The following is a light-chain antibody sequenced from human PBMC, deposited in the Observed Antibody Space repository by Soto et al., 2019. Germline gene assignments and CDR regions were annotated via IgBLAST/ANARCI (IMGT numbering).Light chain of an antibody. CDR1: SSDVGIFNY. J-gene: IGLJ2*01. CDR2: EVN. V-gene: IGLV2-8*01. Sequence: QSVLTQPPSASGSPGQSVTISCTGTSSDVGIFNYVSWYQQHPDQAPKLLIFEVNKRPSGVPDRFSASKSGNTASLPVSGLQAEDEADYYCCSYAGSNTLIFGGGTKLTVL. CDR3: CSYAGSNTLI.